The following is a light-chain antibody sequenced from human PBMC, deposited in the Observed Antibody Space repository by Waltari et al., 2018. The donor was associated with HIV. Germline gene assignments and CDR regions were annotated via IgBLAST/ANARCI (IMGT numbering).Light chain of an antibody. V-gene: IGKV1-5*03. CDR3: QRYYLSPWT. J-gene: IGKJ1*01. CDR1: QSISNW. Sequence: DIQMTQSLSTLSASVGDRVTLTCRASQSISNWLAWYQQKPGNAPKLLIYKASTLEGGVPSRFRGSGSGTEFTLTINSLQPDDFATYFCQRYYLSPWTFGQGARV. CDR2: KAS.